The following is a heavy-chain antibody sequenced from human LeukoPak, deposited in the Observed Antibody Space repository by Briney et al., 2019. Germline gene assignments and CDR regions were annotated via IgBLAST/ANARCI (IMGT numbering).Heavy chain of an antibody. Sequence: SETLSLTCTVSGGSISSGGYYWSWIRQHPGKGLEWIGYIYYSGSTYYNPSLKSRVTISVDTSENQFSLKLSSVTAADTAVYYCARVNYGSATKEDYWGQGTLVTVSS. D-gene: IGHD3-10*01. CDR2: IYYSGST. V-gene: IGHV4-31*03. CDR1: GGSISSGGYY. CDR3: ARVNYGSATKEDY. J-gene: IGHJ4*02.